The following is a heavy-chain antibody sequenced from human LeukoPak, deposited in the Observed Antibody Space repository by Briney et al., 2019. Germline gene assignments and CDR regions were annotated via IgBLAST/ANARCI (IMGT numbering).Heavy chain of an antibody. CDR1: GFTFSSYA. D-gene: IGHD6-13*01. CDR2: ISGGGGST. V-gene: IGHV3-23*01. CDR3: AKGSGIAAAGVYFDY. Sequence: PGGSLRLSCAASGFTFSSYAMSWVRQAPGKGLEWVSAISGGGGSTYYADSVKGRFTISRDNSKNSLYLQMNSLRAEDTAVYYCAKGSGIAAAGVYFDYWGQGTLVTVSS. J-gene: IGHJ4*02.